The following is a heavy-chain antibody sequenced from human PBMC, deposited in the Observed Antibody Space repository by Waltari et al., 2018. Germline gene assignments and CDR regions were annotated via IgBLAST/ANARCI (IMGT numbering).Heavy chain of an antibody. CDR2: INAGNGNT. Sequence: QVQLVQSGAEVKKPGASVKVSCKASGYTFTSYAMHWVRQAPGQRLEWMGWINAGNGNTKYSQKFQGRVTITGDTSASTAYMELSSLRSEDTAVYYCARDRVYYDFWSGYYRGGDAFDIWGQGTMVTVSS. V-gene: IGHV1-3*01. J-gene: IGHJ3*02. CDR3: ARDRVYYDFWSGYYRGGDAFDI. D-gene: IGHD3-3*01. CDR1: GYTFTSYA.